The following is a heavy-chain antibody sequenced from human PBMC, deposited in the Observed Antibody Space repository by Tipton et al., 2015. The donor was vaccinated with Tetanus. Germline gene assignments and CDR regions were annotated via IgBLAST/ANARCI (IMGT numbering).Heavy chain of an antibody. CDR2: IRQDGGER. J-gene: IGHJ6*02. CDR1: GFTFSSFW. D-gene: IGHD3-16*01. CDR3: TSSLNTWYYYGVDV. V-gene: IGHV3-7*03. Sequence: SLRLSCAASGFTFSSFWMSWVRQAPGKGLEWVANIRQDGGERYYVDSVKGRFTISRDNSKNMLFLQMNSMRAEDTAVYYCTSSLNTWYYYGVDVWGQGTTVTVSS.